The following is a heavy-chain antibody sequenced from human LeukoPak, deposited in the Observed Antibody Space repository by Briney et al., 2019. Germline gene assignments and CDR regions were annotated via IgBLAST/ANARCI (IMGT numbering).Heavy chain of an antibody. Sequence: GGSLRLSCAASGFSFSSYDMHWVRQAPGRGLEWVASISGTSSYIFYADSVKGRFTISRDNAKNSLYLQMNSLGVEDTAAYFCARDVYCYDSISYYCGHYPMDVWGQGTTVTVSS. CDR3: ARDVYCYDSISYYCGHYPMDV. CDR2: ISGTSSYI. V-gene: IGHV3-21*01. J-gene: IGHJ6*02. CDR1: GFSFSSYD. D-gene: IGHD3-22*01.